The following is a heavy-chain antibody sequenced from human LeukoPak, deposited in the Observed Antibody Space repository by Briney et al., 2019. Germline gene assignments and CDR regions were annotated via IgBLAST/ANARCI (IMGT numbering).Heavy chain of an antibody. J-gene: IGHJ4*02. CDR3: ARADRGFDY. V-gene: IGHV4-59*01. CDR2: IYYTGST. CDR1: GGSISSYY. Sequence: SETLSLTCTVSGGSISSYYWSWIRQPPGKGLEWIGYIYYTGSTSYNSSLKSRLTISVDTSKNQFSLKLSSVTAADTAVYFCARADRGFDYWGQGTLVTVSS.